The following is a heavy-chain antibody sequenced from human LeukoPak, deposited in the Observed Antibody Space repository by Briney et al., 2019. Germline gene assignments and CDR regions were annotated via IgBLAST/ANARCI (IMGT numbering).Heavy chain of an antibody. V-gene: IGHV4-34*01. D-gene: IGHD3-22*01. Sequence: PSETLSLTCTVYGGSFTAFYWSWIRQPPGKGLEWIGEVNHSGTTNYNPSLKSRVTLSVDTSKNRFSLKLSSVTAADTAVYYCARHYYDSSGYPRDAFDIWGQGTMVTVSS. CDR2: VNHSGTT. CDR3: ARHYYDSSGYPRDAFDI. CDR1: GGSFTAFY. J-gene: IGHJ3*02.